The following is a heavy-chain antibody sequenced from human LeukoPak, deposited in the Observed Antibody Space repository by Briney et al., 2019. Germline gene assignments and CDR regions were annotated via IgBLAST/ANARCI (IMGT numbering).Heavy chain of an antibody. D-gene: IGHD3-3*01. Sequence: SGPTLVKPTQTLTLTCTFSGFSLSTSGVGVGWIRQPPGKALEWLAPIYWNDDKRYSPSLKSRLTITKDTSKSQVVLTMTNMDPVDTATYYCAHKTYYDFWSGYYPDYWGQGTLVTVSS. CDR1: GFSLSTSGVG. V-gene: IGHV2-5*01. CDR3: AHKTYYDFWSGYYPDY. CDR2: IYWNDDK. J-gene: IGHJ4*02.